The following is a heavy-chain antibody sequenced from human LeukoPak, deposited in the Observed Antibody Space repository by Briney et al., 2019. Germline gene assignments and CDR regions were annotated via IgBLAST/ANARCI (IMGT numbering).Heavy chain of an antibody. Sequence: PSETLSLTCTVSDGSISSGDYYWSWIRQPPGKGLEWLGYIYYSGSTYYNPSLKSRLTISVDTSKNQFSLKLSSVTAADTAVYYCARGKSYYDILTGYYSTPVDYWGQGTLVTVSS. CDR3: ARGKSYYDILTGYYSTPVDY. CDR2: IYYSGST. CDR1: DGSISSGDYY. V-gene: IGHV4-30-4*01. J-gene: IGHJ4*02. D-gene: IGHD3-9*01.